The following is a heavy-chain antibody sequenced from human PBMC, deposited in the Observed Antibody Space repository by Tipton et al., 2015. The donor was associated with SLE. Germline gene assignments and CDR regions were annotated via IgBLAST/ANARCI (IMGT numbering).Heavy chain of an antibody. J-gene: IGHJ3*02. CDR3: ARGVDYGGTLDAFDI. V-gene: IGHV4-34*01. CDR2: INHSGST. Sequence: TLSLTCTVSGGSISSHYWSWIRQPPGKGLEWIGEINHSGSTNYNPSLKSRVTISVDTSKNQFSLKLSSVTAADTAVYYCARGVDYGGTLDAFDIWGQGTMVTVSS. D-gene: IGHD4-23*01. CDR1: GGSISSHY.